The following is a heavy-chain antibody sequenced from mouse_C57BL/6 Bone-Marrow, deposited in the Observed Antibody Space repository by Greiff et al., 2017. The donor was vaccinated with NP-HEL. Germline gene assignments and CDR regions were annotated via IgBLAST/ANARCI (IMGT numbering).Heavy chain of an antibody. V-gene: IGHV2-2*01. CDR3: ARTVPYGNYEAMDY. D-gene: IGHD2-1*01. Sequence: VQLQASGPGLVQPSQSLSITCTVSGFSLTSYGVHWVRQSPGKGLEWLGVIWSGGSTDYNAAFISRLSISKDNSKSQVFFKMNSLQADDTAIYYCARTVPYGNYEAMDYWGQGTSVTVSS. CDR2: IWSGGST. CDR1: GFSLTSYG. J-gene: IGHJ4*01.